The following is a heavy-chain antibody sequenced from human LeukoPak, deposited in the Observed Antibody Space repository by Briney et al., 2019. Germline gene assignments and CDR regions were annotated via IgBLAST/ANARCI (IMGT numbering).Heavy chain of an antibody. Sequence: NPSETLSLTCTVSGGSISCYHWSWPRQPPGEGRVWIRYISYSGSTNYNPSLKSRVTISVDTSKNQFSLKLSSVTGADTAVYYCARKALISGYYYYWGQGTLVTVSS. J-gene: IGHJ4*02. CDR2: ISYSGST. CDR1: GGSISCYH. V-gene: IGHV4-59*01. D-gene: IGHD3-22*01. CDR3: ARKALISGYYYY.